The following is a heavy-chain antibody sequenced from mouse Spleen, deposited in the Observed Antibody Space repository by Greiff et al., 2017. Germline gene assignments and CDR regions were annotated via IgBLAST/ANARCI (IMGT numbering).Heavy chain of an antibody. Sequence: EVKLMESGGDLVKPGGSLKLSCAASGFTFSSYGMSWVRQTPDKRLEWVATISSGGSYTYYPDSVKGRFTISRDNAKNTLYLQMSSLKSEDTAMYYCARAYYGKGYFDYWGQGTTLTVSS. J-gene: IGHJ2*01. D-gene: IGHD2-10*01. CDR1: GFTFSSYG. V-gene: IGHV5-6*01. CDR2: ISSGGSYT. CDR3: ARAYYGKGYFDY.